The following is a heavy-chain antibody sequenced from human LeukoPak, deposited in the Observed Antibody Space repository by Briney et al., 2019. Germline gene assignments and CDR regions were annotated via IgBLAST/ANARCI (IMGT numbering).Heavy chain of an antibody. D-gene: IGHD3-9*01. Sequence: SQTLSLTCAISGDSVSSNSAAWNWIRQSPSRGLEWLGRTYYRSKWYNDYAVSVKSRITINPDTSKNQFSLQLNSVTPEDTAVYYCARDLYYDILTGDYYYYGMDVWGKGTTVTVSS. CDR3: ARDLYYDILTGDYYYYGMDV. CDR1: GDSVSSNSAA. J-gene: IGHJ6*04. CDR2: TYYRSKWYN. V-gene: IGHV6-1*01.